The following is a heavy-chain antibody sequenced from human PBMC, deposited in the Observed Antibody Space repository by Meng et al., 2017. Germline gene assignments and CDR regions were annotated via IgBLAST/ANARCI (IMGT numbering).Heavy chain of an antibody. V-gene: IGHV6-1*01. CDR3: ARETTVTASDFDY. CDR1: GDSVSSNSAA. D-gene: IGHD4-11*01. CDR2: TYYRSKWYN. J-gene: IGHJ4*02. Sequence: SCAISGDSVSSNSAAWSWIRQSPSRGLEWLGRTYYRSKWYNEYAVSVKSRITINPDTSKNQFSLQLNSVTPEDTAVYYCARETTVTASDFDYWGQGTLVTVSS.